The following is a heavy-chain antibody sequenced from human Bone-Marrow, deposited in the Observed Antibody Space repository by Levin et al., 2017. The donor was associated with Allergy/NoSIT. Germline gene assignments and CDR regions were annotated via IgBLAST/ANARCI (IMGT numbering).Heavy chain of an antibody. CDR1: GFTFSSYW. J-gene: IGHJ6*02. Sequence: GGSLRLSCAASGFTFSSYWMHWVRQAPGKGLVWVSRINSDGSSTSYADSVKGRFTISRDNAKNTLYLQMNSLRAEDTAVYYCARERGVRGSSSWYWGRYYYYGMDVWGQGTTVTVSS. D-gene: IGHD6-13*01. V-gene: IGHV3-74*01. CDR3: ARERGVRGSSSWYWGRYYYYGMDV. CDR2: INSDGSST.